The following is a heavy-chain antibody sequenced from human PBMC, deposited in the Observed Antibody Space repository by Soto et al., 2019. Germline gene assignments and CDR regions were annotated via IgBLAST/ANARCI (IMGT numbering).Heavy chain of an antibody. J-gene: IGHJ4*02. D-gene: IGHD6-13*01. V-gene: IGHV3-21*01. Sequence: PGGSLRLSCAASGFTFSSYSMNWVRQAPGKGLEWISSISSSSSYIYYADSVKGRFTISRDNAKNSLYLQMNSLRAEDTAVYYCARDPYSSRWSPFGYSRQASLDPVSS. CDR2: ISSSSSYI. CDR1: GFTFSSYS. CDR3: ARDPYSSRWSPFGY.